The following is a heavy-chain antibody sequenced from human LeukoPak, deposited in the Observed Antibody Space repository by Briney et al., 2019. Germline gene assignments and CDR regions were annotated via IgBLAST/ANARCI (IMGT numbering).Heavy chain of an antibody. Sequence: SEALSLTCAVYGGSFSDYYWTWIRQTPGKGLEWIGEMSPSGSSNYNPSLKSRVTISVDTSKNQFSLKLRSVTAADTAVYYCARGRQDVNMILVVMAGVSYYLDVWSKGTTVTVS. CDR3: ARGRQDVNMILVVMAGVSYYLDV. CDR2: MSPSGSS. D-gene: IGHD3-22*01. J-gene: IGHJ6*03. V-gene: IGHV4-34*01. CDR1: GGSFSDYY.